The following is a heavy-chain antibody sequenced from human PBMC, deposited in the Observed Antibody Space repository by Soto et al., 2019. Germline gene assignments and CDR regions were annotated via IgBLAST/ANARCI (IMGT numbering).Heavy chain of an antibody. CDR1: GYTFTSYD. V-gene: IGHV1-8*01. D-gene: IGHD6-13*01. Sequence: GASVKVSCKASGYTFTSYDINWVRQATGQGLEWMGWMNPNSGNTGYAQKFQGRVTMTRNTSISTAYMELSSLRSEDTAVYYCARGLGSSWYEVKYYFDYWGQGTLVTVSS. CDR2: MNPNSGNT. CDR3: ARGLGSSWYEVKYYFDY. J-gene: IGHJ4*02.